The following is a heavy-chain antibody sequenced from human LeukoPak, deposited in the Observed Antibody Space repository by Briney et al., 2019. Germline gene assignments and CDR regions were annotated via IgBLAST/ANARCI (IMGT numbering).Heavy chain of an antibody. J-gene: IGHJ4*02. V-gene: IGHV5-51*01. CDR1: GYSFTSFW. D-gene: IGHD6-13*01. CDR3: ARHEVTVAGSFDY. CDR2: IYPGDSDT. Sequence: GESLKISCKGSGYSFTSFWIGWVRQMPGKGLGWMGIIYPGDSDTIYSPSFQGQVTISADKSISTVYLQASSLKASDTAMYYCARHEVTVAGSFDYWGQGTLVTVSS.